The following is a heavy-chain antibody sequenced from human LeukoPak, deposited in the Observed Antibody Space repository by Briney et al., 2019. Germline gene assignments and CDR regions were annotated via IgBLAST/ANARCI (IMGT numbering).Heavy chain of an antibody. V-gene: IGHV4-39*01. Sequence: TSETLSLTCTVSGGSISSSSHYWAWIRQSPGTGLEWIGSIYYSGSTYYNPSLKSRATISVDTSKNQISLKVSSVTAADSALYFCARQRTSGSASNLRVAQIDSWGQGTLVTVSS. CDR3: ARQRTSGSASNLRVAQIDS. J-gene: IGHJ4*02. CDR1: GGSISSSSHY. CDR2: IYYSGST. D-gene: IGHD3-3*01.